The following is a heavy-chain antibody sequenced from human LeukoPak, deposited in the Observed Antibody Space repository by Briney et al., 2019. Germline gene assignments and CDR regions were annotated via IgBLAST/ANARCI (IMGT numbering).Heavy chain of an antibody. V-gene: IGHV4-39*01. CDR1: GGSISSGGYY. J-gene: IGHJ4*02. D-gene: IGHD5-18*01. CDR3: ARHGVDTAMVTGSGVDY. CDR2: IYYSGST. Sequence: SETLSLTCTVSGGSISSGGYYWSWIRQHPGKGLEWIGSIYYSGSTYYNPSLKSRVTISVDTSKNQFSLKLSSVTAADTAVYYCARHGVDTAMVTGSGVDYWGQGTLVTVSS.